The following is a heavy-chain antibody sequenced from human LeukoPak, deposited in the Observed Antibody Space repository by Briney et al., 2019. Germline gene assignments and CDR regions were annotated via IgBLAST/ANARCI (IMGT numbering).Heavy chain of an antibody. CDR2: ISSSSSYI. CDR3: ARDPGNYGSGSSHFED. D-gene: IGHD3-10*01. Sequence: GGSLRLSCAASGFTFSSYSMNWVRQAPGKGLEWVSSISSSSSYIYYADSVKGRFTISRDNAKNSLYLQMNSLRAEDTAVYYCARDPGNYGSGSSHFEDWGQGVLVTVSS. V-gene: IGHV3-21*01. CDR1: GFTFSSYS. J-gene: IGHJ4*02.